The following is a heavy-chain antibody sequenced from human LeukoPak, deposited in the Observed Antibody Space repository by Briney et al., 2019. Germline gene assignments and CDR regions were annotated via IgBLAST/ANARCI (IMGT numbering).Heavy chain of an antibody. Sequence: GGSLRLSCAASGFTFSSYWMHWVRQAPGKGLVWVSRINNDGSSTNYADSVKGRFSISRDNAKNTLYLQMHSLRAEDTAVYYCAREGDGYNDSFDNWGQGTMVTGSS. CDR3: AREGDGYNDSFDN. CDR1: GFTFSSYW. V-gene: IGHV3-74*01. D-gene: IGHD5-24*01. J-gene: IGHJ3*02. CDR2: INNDGSST.